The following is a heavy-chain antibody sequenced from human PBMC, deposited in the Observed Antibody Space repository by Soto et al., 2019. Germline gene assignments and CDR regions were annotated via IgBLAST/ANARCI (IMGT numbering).Heavy chain of an antibody. CDR2: MNPNSGNT. J-gene: IGHJ4*02. D-gene: IGHD3-9*01. Sequence: ASVKVSCTASGYTFTSYDINWVRQATGQGLEWMGWMNPNSGNTGYAQKFQGRVTMTRNTSISTAYMELSSLRSEDTAVYYCAREVGDILTGADEYYFDYWGQGTLVTVSS. V-gene: IGHV1-8*01. CDR1: GYTFTSYD. CDR3: AREVGDILTGADEYYFDY.